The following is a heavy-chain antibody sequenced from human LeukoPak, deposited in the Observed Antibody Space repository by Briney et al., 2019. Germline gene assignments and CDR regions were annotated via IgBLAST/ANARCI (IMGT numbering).Heavy chain of an antibody. CDR3: ARDRAPERWLQLDAFDI. D-gene: IGHD5-12*01. CDR1: GGSISSGCYY. J-gene: IGHJ3*02. V-gene: IGHV4-31*03. Sequence: PSETLSLTCTVSGGSISSGCYYWSWIRQHPGKGLEWIGYIYYSGSTYYNPSLKSRVTISVDTSKNQFSLKLSSVTAADTAVYYCARDRAPERWLQLDAFDIWGQGTMVTVSS. CDR2: IYYSGST.